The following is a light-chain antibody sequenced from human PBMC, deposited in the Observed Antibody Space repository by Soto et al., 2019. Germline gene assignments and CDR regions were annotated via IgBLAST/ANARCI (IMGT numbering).Light chain of an antibody. CDR2: AAS. V-gene: IGKV1-27*01. CDR3: QKYNSAPWT. Sequence: DIPMTQSPSSLSASVGDRVTITCRASQGISNYLAWYQQKPGTVPKLLISAASTLQTGVPSRFSGGGSGTDFTLTISSLQPEDVATYYCQKYNSAPWTFGQGTKVDIK. J-gene: IGKJ1*01. CDR1: QGISNY.